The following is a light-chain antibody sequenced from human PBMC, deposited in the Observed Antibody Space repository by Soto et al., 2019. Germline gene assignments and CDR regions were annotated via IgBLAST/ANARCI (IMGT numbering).Light chain of an antibody. J-gene: IGLJ3*02. CDR3: LLYFRDVRV. Sequence: QAVVTQEPSLTVSPGGTVTLTCGSSTGAVTSGHYPYWFQQKPGQAPRTLIYDTSSTQSWTPARFSGSLLGGKAALTLSGAQPEDEAEYYCLLYFRDVRVFGGGTKLTVL. V-gene: IGLV7-46*01. CDR2: DTS. CDR1: TGAVTSGHY.